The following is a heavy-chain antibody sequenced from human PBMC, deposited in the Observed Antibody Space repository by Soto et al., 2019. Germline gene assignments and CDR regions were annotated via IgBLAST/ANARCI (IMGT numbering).Heavy chain of an antibody. CDR2: MNPNTGNS. CDR3: ARRAETNGWNGFGADKYYFDF. D-gene: IGHD1-1*01. Sequence: ASVKVSCKASGYTFTSYDIYWVRQATGQGLEWMGWMNPNTGNSGYAQKFQGRVTVTSDTSINAVHMELSSLRSEDTAVYYCARRAETNGWNGFGADKYYFDFWGQGTLVTVSS. V-gene: IGHV1-8*01. J-gene: IGHJ4*02. CDR1: GYTFTSYD.